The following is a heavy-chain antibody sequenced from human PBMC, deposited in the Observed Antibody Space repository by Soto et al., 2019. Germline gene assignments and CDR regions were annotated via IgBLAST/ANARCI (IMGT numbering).Heavy chain of an antibody. CDR2: ISNSGSTI. Sequence: GGSLTLSCAASGFTFSGYYMSWIRQAPGKGLEWVSYISNSGSTIYHADSVKGRFTISRDNAKNSLYLQMNSLRAEDTAVYYCARSSAVARTIDSWGQGTLVTVSS. J-gene: IGHJ4*02. V-gene: IGHV3-11*01. CDR3: ARSSAVARTIDS. D-gene: IGHD6-19*01. CDR1: GFTFSGYY.